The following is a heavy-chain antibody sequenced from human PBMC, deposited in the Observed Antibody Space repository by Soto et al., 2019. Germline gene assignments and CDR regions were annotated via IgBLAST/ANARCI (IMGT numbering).Heavy chain of an antibody. CDR3: ARPNSGKFYYFDI. D-gene: IGHD1-26*01. J-gene: IGHJ4*02. CDR1: GFSLSTSGVG. Sequence: QITLKESGPTLVKPTQTLTLTCTFSGFSLSTSGVGVGWIRQPPGKALVWLALIYWDNDERYNPSLKSRLTISKDTFKNQVVLRMTNMVPVDTATYYCARPNSGKFYYFDIWGQGTLVAVAS. CDR2: IYWDNDE. V-gene: IGHV2-5*02.